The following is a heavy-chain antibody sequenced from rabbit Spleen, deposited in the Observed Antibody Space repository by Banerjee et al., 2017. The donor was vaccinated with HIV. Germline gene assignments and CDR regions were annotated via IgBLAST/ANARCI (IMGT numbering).Heavy chain of an antibody. CDR3: ARDGAGGSYFAL. J-gene: IGHJ4*01. V-gene: IGHV1S47*01. CDR1: GFDFSRYG. D-gene: IGHD8-1*01. CDR2: IDPVFGIT. Sequence: QQQLVESGGGLVQPGGSLKLSCKASGFDFSRYGVSWVRQAPGKGLEWIGYIDPVFGITYYASWVNGRFSISRENAQNTVFLQMTSLTAADTATYFCARDGAGGSYFALWGPGTLVTVS.